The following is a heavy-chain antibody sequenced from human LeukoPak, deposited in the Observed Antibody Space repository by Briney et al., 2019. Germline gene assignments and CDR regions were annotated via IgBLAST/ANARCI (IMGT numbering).Heavy chain of an antibody. Sequence: PSETLSLTCTVSGGSISSGGLYRSWIRQHPGRGLEWIGYIRDSGTTYYNPSLKSRVTISLGTSKNQFSLNLSSVTAADTAVYFCARLGLLPWYFDIWGRGTLVTVSS. D-gene: IGHD1-26*01. V-gene: IGHV4-31*03. CDR2: IRDSGTT. CDR3: ARLGLLPWYFDI. CDR1: GGSISSGGLY. J-gene: IGHJ2*01.